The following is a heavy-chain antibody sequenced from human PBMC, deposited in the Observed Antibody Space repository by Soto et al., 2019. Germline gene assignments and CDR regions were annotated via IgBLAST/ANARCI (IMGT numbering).Heavy chain of an antibody. CDR1: GGSISSYY. J-gene: IGHJ3*02. Sequence: SETLSLTCTVSGGSISSYYWSWIRQPPGKGLEWIGYIYYSESTNYNPSLKSRVTITVDTSKNQFSLKLSSVTAADTALYYCARDRGYSGYDIRPDAFDIWGQGTMVTVSS. CDR3: ARDRGYSGYDIRPDAFDI. V-gene: IGHV4-59*01. CDR2: IYYSEST. D-gene: IGHD5-12*01.